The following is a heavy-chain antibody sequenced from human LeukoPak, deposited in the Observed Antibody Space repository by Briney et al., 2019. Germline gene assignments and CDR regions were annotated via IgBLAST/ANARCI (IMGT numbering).Heavy chain of an antibody. Sequence: ASVKVSCKASGYTFTSYYMHWVRQAPGQGLEWMGIINPSGGSTSYAQKFQGRVTITADKSTSTAYMELSSLRSEDTAVYYCAREHGIYCSSTSCPGYFDYWGQGTLVTVSS. CDR2: INPSGGST. D-gene: IGHD2-2*01. V-gene: IGHV1-46*01. J-gene: IGHJ4*02. CDR3: AREHGIYCSSTSCPGYFDY. CDR1: GYTFTSYY.